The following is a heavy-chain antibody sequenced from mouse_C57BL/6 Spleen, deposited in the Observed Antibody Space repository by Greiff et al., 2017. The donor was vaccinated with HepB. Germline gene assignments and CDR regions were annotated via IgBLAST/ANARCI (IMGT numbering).Heavy chain of an antibody. CDR2: IYPGDGDT. D-gene: IGHD2-2*01. V-gene: IGHV1-82*01. CDR1: GYAFSSSW. Sequence: QVQLQQSGPELVKPGASVKISCKASGYAFSSSWMNWVKQRPGKGLEWIGRIYPGDGDTNYNGKFKGKATLTADKSSSTAYMQLSSLTSEDSAVYFCANYGYDEGYWGQGTLVTVSA. CDR3: ANYGYDEGY. J-gene: IGHJ3*01.